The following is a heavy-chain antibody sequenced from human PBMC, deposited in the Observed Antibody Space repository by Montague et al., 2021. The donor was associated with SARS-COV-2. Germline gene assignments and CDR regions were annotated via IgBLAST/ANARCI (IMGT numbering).Heavy chain of an antibody. J-gene: IGHJ4*02. Sequence: SLRLSLSASGFTFSSYAMSWVRQAPGKGLEWVSGIRGNGGSTYYADSVKGRFTISRDNPKNTLYLQMNSLRAEDTAVYYGARLDIMTAYPYEYWGQGTLVTVSS. V-gene: IGHV3-23*01. CDR3: ARLDIMTAYPYEY. CDR2: IRGNGGST. D-gene: IGHD3-9*01. CDR1: GFTFSSYA.